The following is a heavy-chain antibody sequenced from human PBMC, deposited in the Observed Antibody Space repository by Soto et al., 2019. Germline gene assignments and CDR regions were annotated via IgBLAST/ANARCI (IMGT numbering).Heavy chain of an antibody. V-gene: IGHV1-8*01. D-gene: IGHD6-19*01. J-gene: IGHJ5*02. Sequence: QVQLVQSGAEVKKPGASVKVSCKASGYTFTSYDINWVRQATGQGLEWMGWMNPNSGNTGYAQKFQGRVTMTRNTSINTAYMELSSLRSEDTAVYYCATRYSSGWYAANWFDPWGQGTLVTVSS. CDR3: ATRYSSGWYAANWFDP. CDR2: MNPNSGNT. CDR1: GYTFTSYD.